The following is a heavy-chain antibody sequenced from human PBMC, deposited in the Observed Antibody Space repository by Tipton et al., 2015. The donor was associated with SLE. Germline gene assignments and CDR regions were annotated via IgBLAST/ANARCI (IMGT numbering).Heavy chain of an antibody. CDR1: GGSISSYY. D-gene: IGHD3-22*01. CDR3: ARLDYYDSRGNYFDY. CDR2: IYYSGST. Sequence: TLSLTCTVSGGSISSYYWSWIRQPLGKGLEWIGYIYYSGSTNYNPSLKSRVTISVDTSKNQFSLKLSSVTAADTAVYYCARLDYYDSRGNYFDYWGQGTLVTVSS. J-gene: IGHJ4*02. V-gene: IGHV4-59*01.